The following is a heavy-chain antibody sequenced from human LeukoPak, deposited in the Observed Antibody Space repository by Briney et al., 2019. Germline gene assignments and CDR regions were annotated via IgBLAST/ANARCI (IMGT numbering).Heavy chain of an antibody. CDR1: GGSISSGSYY. CDR3: ASLLIPWYYFDY. CDR2: IYTSGST. V-gene: IGHV4-61*02. Sequence: PPQTLSLTCTVSGGSISSGSYYWSWIRQPAGKGLEWIGRIYTSGSTSYNPSLKSRVTISVDTSKNQFSLKLSSVTAADTAVYYCASLLIPWYYFDYWGQGTLVTVSS. J-gene: IGHJ4*02. D-gene: IGHD2-2*02.